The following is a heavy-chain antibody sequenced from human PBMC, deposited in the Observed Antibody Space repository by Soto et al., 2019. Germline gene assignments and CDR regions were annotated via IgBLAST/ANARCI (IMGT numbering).Heavy chain of an antibody. CDR3: ARAYGGNCFDY. Sequence: QVQLQESGPGLVKPSETLSLTCTVSGGSISSYYWSWIRQPPGKGLEWIGYIYYSGSTNYNPSPKSRVTISLYTSKNRFSLKLSSVIAADTAVYYLARAYGGNCFDYWGQGTLVTVSS. V-gene: IGHV4-59*01. D-gene: IGHD2-15*01. CDR2: IYYSGST. J-gene: IGHJ4*02. CDR1: GGSISSYY.